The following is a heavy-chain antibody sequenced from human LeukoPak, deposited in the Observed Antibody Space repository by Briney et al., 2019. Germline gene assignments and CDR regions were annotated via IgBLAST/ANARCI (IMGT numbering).Heavy chain of an antibody. CDR1: GFTFSTYA. CDR2: ISGSGGST. D-gene: IGHD6-13*01. CDR3: AKDGFGSSWLNWFDP. V-gene: IGHV3-23*01. J-gene: IGHJ5*02. Sequence: AGGSLRLSCAASGFTFSTYAMSWVRQAPGKGLEWVSAISGSGGSTYYADSVKGRFTISRDNSKNTLYLQMNSLRAEDTAVYYCAKDGFGSSWLNWFDPWGQGTLVTVSS.